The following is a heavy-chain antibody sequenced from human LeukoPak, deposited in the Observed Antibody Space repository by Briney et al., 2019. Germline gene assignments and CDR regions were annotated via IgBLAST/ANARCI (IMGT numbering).Heavy chain of an antibody. J-gene: IGHJ4*02. CDR2: INPNSGGT. CDR3: AAELYGGIFGHCCSFAY. V-gene: IGHV1-2*02. D-gene: IGHD3/OR15-3a*01. Sequence: GASVKVSCKASGYTFTGYYMRWVRQAPGQGLEWMGWINPNSGGTNYAQKFQGRVTMTRDTSISTAYMELSRLRSDDTAVYYCAAELYGGIFGHCCSFAYWGQGTLVTVSS. CDR1: GYTFTGYY.